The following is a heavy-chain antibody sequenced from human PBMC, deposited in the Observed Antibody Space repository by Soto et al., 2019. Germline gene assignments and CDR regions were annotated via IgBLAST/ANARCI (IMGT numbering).Heavy chain of an antibody. CDR3: ARVTLGYCISTSCFYDY. Sequence: EVQLVESGGGLVKPEGSLRLSCAASGFTFSSYSMNWVRQAPGKGLEWVSSISSRSSYIYYADSVKGRFTISRDNAKNSLYLQMNSLRAEDTAVYYCARVTLGYCISTSCFYDYWGQGTLFTVSS. D-gene: IGHD2-2*01. V-gene: IGHV3-21*01. CDR1: GFTFSSYS. CDR2: ISSRSSYI. J-gene: IGHJ4*02.